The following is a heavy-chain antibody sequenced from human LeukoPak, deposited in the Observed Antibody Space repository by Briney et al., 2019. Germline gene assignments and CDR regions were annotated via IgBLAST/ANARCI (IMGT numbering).Heavy chain of an antibody. CDR3: ARGGYYGSGNDFRFDP. CDR1: GGSINSYY. V-gene: IGHV4-59*01. J-gene: IGHJ5*02. D-gene: IGHD3-10*01. Sequence: SETLSLTCTVSGGSINSYYWSWIRQPPGKGLECIGYTHYTGSTNYNPSLKSRVTISVDTSKNQFSLKLSSVTAADTAIYYCARGGYYGSGNDFRFDPWGQGTLVTVSS. CDR2: THYTGST.